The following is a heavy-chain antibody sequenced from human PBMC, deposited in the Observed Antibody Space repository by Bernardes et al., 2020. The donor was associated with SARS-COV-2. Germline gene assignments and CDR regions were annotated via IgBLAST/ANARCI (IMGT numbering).Heavy chain of an antibody. D-gene: IGHD2-15*01. CDR2: ISGSGGST. CDR1: GFTFNMYA. CDR3: AKCVVGYYAVDV. J-gene: IGHJ6*02. Sequence: GSLRLSCAASGFTFNMYAMTWVRQAPGKGLEWVSGISGSGGSTYYADSVKGRFTISRDNSKNTLFLQMNSLRAEDTAVYYCAKCVVGYYAVDVWGQGTTVTLSS. V-gene: IGHV3-23*01.